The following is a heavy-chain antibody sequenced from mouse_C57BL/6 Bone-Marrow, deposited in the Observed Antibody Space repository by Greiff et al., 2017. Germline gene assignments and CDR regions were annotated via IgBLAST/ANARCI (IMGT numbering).Heavy chain of an antibody. Sequence: QVQLQQPGAELVRPGSSVKLSCKASGYTFTSYWMHWVKQRPIQGLEWIGNIDTSDSETHYNQKFKDKATLTVDKSSSTAYMQLSSLTSEDAAVYYCARSSDYSNPFDYWGQGTTLTVSS. J-gene: IGHJ2*01. CDR1: GYTFTSYW. CDR3: ARSSDYSNPFDY. V-gene: IGHV1-52*01. D-gene: IGHD2-5*01. CDR2: IDTSDSET.